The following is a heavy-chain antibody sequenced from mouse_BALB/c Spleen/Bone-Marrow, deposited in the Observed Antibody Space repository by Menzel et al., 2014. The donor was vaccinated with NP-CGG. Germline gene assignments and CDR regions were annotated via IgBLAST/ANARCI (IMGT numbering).Heavy chain of an antibody. V-gene: IGHV7-3*02. CDR3: ARDTYGRDY. CDR2: IRNKANGYTT. J-gene: IGHJ2*01. Sequence: EVKVVESGGGLVQPGGSLRLSCATSYFTFTDYYMSWVRQPPGKALEWLGFIRNKANGYTTEYSASVKGRFTISRDNSQSILYIKMNSLRAEDSATYYCARDTYGRDYWGQGTTLTVSS. D-gene: IGHD1-1*01. CDR1: YFTFTDYY.